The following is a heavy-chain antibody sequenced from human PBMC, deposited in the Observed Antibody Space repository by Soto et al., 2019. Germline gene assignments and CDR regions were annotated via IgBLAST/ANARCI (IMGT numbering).Heavy chain of an antibody. J-gene: IGHJ4*02. Sequence: GGSLRLSCAASGFTFSSYAMSWVRQAPGKGLEWVSAISGSGGSTYYADSVKGRFTISRDNSKNTLYLQMNSLRAEDTAVYYCATLGYCSSTSCYDAAQNYWGQGTLVTVSS. CDR2: ISGSGGST. CDR1: GFTFSSYA. CDR3: ATLGYCSSTSCYDAAQNY. D-gene: IGHD2-2*01. V-gene: IGHV3-23*01.